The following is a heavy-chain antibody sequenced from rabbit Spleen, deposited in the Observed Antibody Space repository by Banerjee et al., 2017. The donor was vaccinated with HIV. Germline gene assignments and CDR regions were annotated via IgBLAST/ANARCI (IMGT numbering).Heavy chain of an antibody. J-gene: IGHJ3*01. CDR1: GFTISSDYW. D-gene: IGHD4-1*01. Sequence: QEQLVESGGGLVQPEGSLTLTCKASGFTISSDYWICWVRQAPGEGLEWIACVRKSDGSIAYASWAKGRFTISKTSSTTVTLQMTSLTVADTATYFCVRDLAGAIGWNFCLWGQGTLVTVS. CDR3: VRDLAGAIGWNFCL. V-gene: IGHV1S45*01. CDR2: VRKSDGSI.